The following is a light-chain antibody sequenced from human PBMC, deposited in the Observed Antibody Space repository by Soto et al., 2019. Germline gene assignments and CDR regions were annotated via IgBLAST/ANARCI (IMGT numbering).Light chain of an antibody. J-gene: IGLJ1*01. CDR3: NSLRVNHLYV. Sequence: QSALTQPASVSGSPGQTITISCTGPSSDDGGYNTVSWYQHHPGKAPKLIIYEVTHRPAGISDRFSASKSGNTASLTISGLQAEDEADYYCNSLRVNHLYVFGTGTKVTVL. CDR2: EVT. V-gene: IGLV2-14*01. CDR1: SSDDGGYNT.